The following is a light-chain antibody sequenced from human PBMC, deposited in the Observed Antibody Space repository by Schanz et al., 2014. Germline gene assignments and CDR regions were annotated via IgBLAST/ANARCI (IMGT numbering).Light chain of an antibody. CDR1: KLGDKY. J-gene: IGLJ1*01. V-gene: IGLV3-1*01. CDR3: QAWDSSRYV. Sequence: SYELTQPPSVSVSPGQTASITCSGDKLGDKYVCWYQQKPGRSPVLVIYQNSKRPSGIPERFSGSNSGNTATLTISGTQAMDEAAYYCQAWDSSRYVFGTGTKLTVL. CDR2: QNS.